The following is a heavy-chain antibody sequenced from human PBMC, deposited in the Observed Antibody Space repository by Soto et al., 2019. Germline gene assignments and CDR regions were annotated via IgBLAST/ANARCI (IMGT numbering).Heavy chain of an antibody. V-gene: IGHV3-23*01. Sequence: GGSLRLSCAASGFTFSSYAMSWVRQAPGKGLEWVSAISGSGGSTYYADSVKGRFTISRDNSKNTLYLQMNSLRAEDTAVYYRAKSGVGVVAADYDYWGQGTLVTVSS. D-gene: IGHD2-15*01. CDR2: ISGSGGST. CDR1: GFTFSSYA. J-gene: IGHJ4*02. CDR3: AKSGVGVVAADYDY.